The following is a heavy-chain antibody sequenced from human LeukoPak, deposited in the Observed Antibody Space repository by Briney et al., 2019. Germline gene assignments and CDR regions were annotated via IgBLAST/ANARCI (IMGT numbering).Heavy chain of an antibody. V-gene: IGHV3-48*03. Sequence: QPGGSLRLSCAASGFTFSSYEMTWVRQAPGKGLEWVSYISSSGSTIYYADSVKGRFTISRDNAKNSLYLQMNSLRAEDTAVYYCARGRAHLEDLRIDYWGQGTLVTVSS. CDR1: GFTFSSYE. CDR3: ARGRAHLEDLRIDY. D-gene: IGHD3-3*01. J-gene: IGHJ4*02. CDR2: ISSSGSTI.